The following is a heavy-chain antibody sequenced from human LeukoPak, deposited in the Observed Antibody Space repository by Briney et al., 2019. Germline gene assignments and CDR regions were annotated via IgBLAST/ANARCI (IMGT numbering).Heavy chain of an antibody. CDR3: ARGDYDILTGSRSYFDY. CDR1: GYSISSGYY. D-gene: IGHD3-9*01. Sequence: SETLSLTCTVSGYSISSGYYWGWIRQPPGKGLEWIGSIYHSGSTYYNPSLKSRVTISVDTSKNQFSLKLSSVTAADTAVYYCARGDYDILTGSRSYFDYWGQGTLVTVSS. CDR2: IYHSGST. J-gene: IGHJ4*02. V-gene: IGHV4-38-2*02.